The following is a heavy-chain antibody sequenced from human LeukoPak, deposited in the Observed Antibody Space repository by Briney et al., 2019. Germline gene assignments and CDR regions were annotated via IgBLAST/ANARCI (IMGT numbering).Heavy chain of an antibody. V-gene: IGHV5-51*01. CDR1: GYSFTSNW. CDR2: IYPDDSDT. CDR3: ARAITGTDRLVDY. J-gene: IGHJ4*02. D-gene: IGHD1-20*01. Sequence: GESLKISCKGSGYSFTSNWIGWVRQMPGKGLEWMGIIYPDDSDTRYSPSFQGQVTISADKSISTAYLQWSSLKASDTAMYYCARAITGTDRLVDYWGQGTLVTVSS.